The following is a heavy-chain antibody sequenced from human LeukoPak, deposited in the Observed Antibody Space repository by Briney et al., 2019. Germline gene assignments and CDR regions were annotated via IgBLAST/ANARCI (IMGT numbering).Heavy chain of an antibody. D-gene: IGHD2-2*01. J-gene: IGHJ6*04. CDR2: IIPIFGTA. Sequence: SVKVSCKASGGTLSSYAISWVRQAPGQGLEWMGGIIPIFGTANYAQKFQGRVTITADESTSTAYMELSSLRSEDTAVYYCARESCSSTSCYAEDYYYYGMDVWGKGTTVTVSS. V-gene: IGHV1-69*01. CDR3: ARESCSSTSCYAEDYYYYGMDV. CDR1: GGTLSSYA.